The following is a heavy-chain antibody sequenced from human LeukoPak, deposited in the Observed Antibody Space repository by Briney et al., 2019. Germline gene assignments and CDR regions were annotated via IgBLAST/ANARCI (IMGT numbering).Heavy chain of an antibody. V-gene: IGHV3-72*01. CDR2: IRNEANGYST. Sequence: GGSLRLSCAASGFSLSGHYMDWVRQAPGKGLEXXXRIRNEANGYSTEYATSVKGRFIVSRDDSQNSQYLQMHSLKTDDTAVYYCAATVAGQNPFVYWGQGTPVTVSS. J-gene: IGHJ4*02. CDR1: GFSLSGHY. CDR3: AATVAGQNPFVY. D-gene: IGHD6-19*01.